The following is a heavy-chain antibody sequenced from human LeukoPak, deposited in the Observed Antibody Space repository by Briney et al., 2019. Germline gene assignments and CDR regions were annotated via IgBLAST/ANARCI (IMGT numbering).Heavy chain of an antibody. CDR3: ARPPCVGCYLFDY. CDR2: INAGNGNT. CDR1: GYTFTSYA. D-gene: IGHD2-2*01. V-gene: IGHV1-3*01. J-gene: IGHJ4*02. Sequence: ASVKVSCKASGYTFTSYAMHWVRQAPGQRLEWMGWINAGNGNTKYSQKFQGRVTITRDTSASTAYMELSSLRSEDTAVYYCARPPCVGCYLFDYWGQGTLVTVSS.